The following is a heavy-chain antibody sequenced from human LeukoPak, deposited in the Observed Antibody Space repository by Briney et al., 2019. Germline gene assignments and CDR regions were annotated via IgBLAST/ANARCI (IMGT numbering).Heavy chain of an antibody. V-gene: IGHV3-23*01. J-gene: IGHJ6*03. CDR1: GFTFSTYA. CDR2: ISGTGGST. Sequence: GGSLRLSCAASGFTFSTYAMTWVRQAPGKGLEWVSLISGTGGSTYCADSVKGRFTISRDNSKNTLYLQMNSLRAEDTAVYYCAKGGAVSSKSITMIRGTRRYYYYMDVWGKGTTVTISS. CDR3: AKGGAVSSKSITMIRGTRRYYYYMDV. D-gene: IGHD3-10*01.